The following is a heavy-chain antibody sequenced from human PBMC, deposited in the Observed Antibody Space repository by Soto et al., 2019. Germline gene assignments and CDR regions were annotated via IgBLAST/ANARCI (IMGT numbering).Heavy chain of an antibody. CDR1: GVSISSDGYS. V-gene: IGHV4-30-2*01. CDR3: ARAYYEFWTSYHYGMDV. D-gene: IGHD3-3*01. Sequence: QLQLQESGSGLVKPSQTLSLTCAVSGVSISSDGYSWSWIRQPPGKGLEWIGFIYQSGSTYYNPSLKSRGTMSVDRSKNQFSLKLTSVTAADTAVYYCARAYYEFWTSYHYGMDVWGQGTTVTVSS. CDR2: IYQSGST. J-gene: IGHJ6*02.